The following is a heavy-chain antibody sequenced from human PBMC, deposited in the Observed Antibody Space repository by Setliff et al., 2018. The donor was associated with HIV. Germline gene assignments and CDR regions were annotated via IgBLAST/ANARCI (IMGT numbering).Heavy chain of an antibody. V-gene: IGHV3-21*01. CDR2: ISSSSSYI. J-gene: IGHJ3*02. CDR1: GFTFSSYS. D-gene: IGHD3-22*01. Sequence: LRLSCAASGFTFSSYSMNWVRQAPGKGLEWVSSISSSSSYIYYADSVKGRFTISRDNAKNSLYLQMNSLRAEDTAVYYCARARQTYYYDSRGAFDIWGQGTMVTVSS. CDR3: ARARQTYYYDSRGAFDI.